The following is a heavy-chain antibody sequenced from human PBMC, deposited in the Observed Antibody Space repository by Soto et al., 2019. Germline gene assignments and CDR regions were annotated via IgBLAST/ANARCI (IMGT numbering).Heavy chain of an antibody. CDR2: FDPEDGEK. V-gene: IGHV1-24*01. D-gene: IGHD6-13*01. CDR1: GYTLTELS. CDR3: ATEGYPSAAAAGTFGY. Sequence: ASVKVSCKVSGYTLTELSMHWVRQAPGKGLEWMGGFDPEDGEKIYAQKFQGRVTMTEDTSTDTAYMELSSLRSGDTAVYYCATEGYPSAAAAGTFGYWGQGTLVTVSS. J-gene: IGHJ4*02.